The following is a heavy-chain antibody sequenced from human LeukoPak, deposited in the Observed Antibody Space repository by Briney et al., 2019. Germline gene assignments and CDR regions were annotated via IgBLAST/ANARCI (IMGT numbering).Heavy chain of an antibody. D-gene: IGHD3-16*02. CDR1: GGSFSGYY. CDR3: ARGPPLYYDYVWGSYRWYYFDY. Sequence: KPSETLSLTCAVYGGSFSGYYGSWIRQPPGKGLEWIGEINQSGSTNYNPSLKSRVTISVDTSKNQFSLKLSSVTAADTAVYYCARGPPLYYDYVWGSYRWYYFDYWGQGTLVTVSS. V-gene: IGHV4-34*01. J-gene: IGHJ4*02. CDR2: INQSGST.